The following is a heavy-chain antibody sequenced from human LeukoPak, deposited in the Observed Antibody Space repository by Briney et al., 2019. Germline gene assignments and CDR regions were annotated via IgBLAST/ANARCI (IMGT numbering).Heavy chain of an antibody. CDR1: GFTFSSYG. CDR2: IWYDGSNK. CDR3: ARDRDGYNPYYFDY. V-gene: IGHV3-33*01. J-gene: IGHJ4*02. D-gene: IGHD5-24*01. Sequence: GGSLRLSCAASGFTFSSYGMHWVSQAPGKGLEWVAVIWYDGSNKYYADSVKGRFTISRDNSKNTLYLQMNSLRAEDTAVYYCARDRDGYNPYYFDYWGQGTLVTVSS.